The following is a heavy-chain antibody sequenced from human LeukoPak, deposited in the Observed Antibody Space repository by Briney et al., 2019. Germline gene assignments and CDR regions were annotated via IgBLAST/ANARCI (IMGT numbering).Heavy chain of an antibody. D-gene: IGHD3-16*02. J-gene: IGHJ4*02. V-gene: IGHV4-4*07. CDR3: ARVRYDYVWGSYPYFDY. CDR2: IYTSGST. CDR1: GGSISSYY. Sequence: SETLSLTCTVSGGSISSYYWSWIRQPAGKGLEWIGRIYTSGSTNYNPSLKSRVTMSVDASKNQFSLKLSSVTAADTAVYYCARVRYDYVWGSYPYFDYWGQGTQVTVSS.